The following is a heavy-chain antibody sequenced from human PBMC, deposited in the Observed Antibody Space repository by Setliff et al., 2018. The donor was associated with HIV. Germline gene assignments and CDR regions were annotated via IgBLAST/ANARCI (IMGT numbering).Heavy chain of an antibody. V-gene: IGHV1-18*01. CDR3: ARSRYSSSSGDE. CDR1: GYTFTSYG. CDR2: ISTYNGKT. D-gene: IGHD6-6*01. Sequence: ASVKVSCKASGYTFTSYGISWVRQAPGQGLEWMGWISTYNGKTNYAPKLQGRLTMTTDTSTSTAYMELRSLTSDDTAVYYCARSRYSSSSGDEWGQGTLVTVSS. J-gene: IGHJ4*02.